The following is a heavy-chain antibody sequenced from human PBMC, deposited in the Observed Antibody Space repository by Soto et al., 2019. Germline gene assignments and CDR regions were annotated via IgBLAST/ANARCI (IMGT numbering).Heavy chain of an antibody. Sequence: QVQLVESGGGVVQPGRSLRLSCAASGFTFSSYGMHWVRQAPGKGLEWVAVIWYDGSNKYYADSVKGRFTISRDNSKNTLYLQMNSLRAEDTAVYYCARWGVPAATGDYYYYGMDVWGQGTTVTVSS. CDR1: GFTFSSYG. J-gene: IGHJ6*02. CDR3: ARWGVPAATGDYYYYGMDV. V-gene: IGHV3-33*01. CDR2: IWYDGSNK. D-gene: IGHD2-2*01.